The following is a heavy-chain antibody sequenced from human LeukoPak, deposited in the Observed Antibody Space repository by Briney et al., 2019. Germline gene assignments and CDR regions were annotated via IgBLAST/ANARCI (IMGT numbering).Heavy chain of an antibody. D-gene: IGHD3-10*01. J-gene: IGHJ4*02. CDR3: ARRREHGSGSDWL. Sequence: GGSLRLSCAAFEFTFSNYDMHWVRQAPGKGLEWVALIRYDRSTKYYADSVEGRFTISRDNARSSLYLQMSSLRAEDTAVYYCARRREHGSGSDWLWGQGTLVTVSS. V-gene: IGHV3-33*01. CDR1: EFTFSNYD. CDR2: IRYDRSTK.